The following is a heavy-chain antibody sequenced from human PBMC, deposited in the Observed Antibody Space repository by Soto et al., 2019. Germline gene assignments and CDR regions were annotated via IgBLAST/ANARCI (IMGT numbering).Heavy chain of an antibody. D-gene: IGHD6-13*01. CDR2: FSYSGST. CDR1: GASSEDND. V-gene: IGHV4-59*08. J-gene: IGHJ3*01. CDR3: ARHSPLAAGGAFEF. Sequence: TSETLSLTCTVAGASSEDNDGSRIRQPPGKGLECIGYFSYSGSTNYNPSLKSRVIISVDTSRNQFSLKLTSVTATDTAMYYCARHSPLAAGGAFEFWGQGMMVTVSS.